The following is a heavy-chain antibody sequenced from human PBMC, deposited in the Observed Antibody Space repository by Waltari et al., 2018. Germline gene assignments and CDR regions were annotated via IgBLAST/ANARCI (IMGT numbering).Heavy chain of an antibody. Sequence: QVQLQESGPGLVKPSETLSLTCTVSGGSIRSYYWSWIRQPAGKGLGWIGRIYTSGSTNYNPSLKSRVTMSVDRSKNQFSLKLSSVTAADTAVYYCARDLGVTVFDYWGQGTLVTVSS. CDR3: ARDLGVTVFDY. V-gene: IGHV4-4*07. J-gene: IGHJ4*02. CDR2: IYTSGST. D-gene: IGHD2-21*02. CDR1: GGSIRSYY.